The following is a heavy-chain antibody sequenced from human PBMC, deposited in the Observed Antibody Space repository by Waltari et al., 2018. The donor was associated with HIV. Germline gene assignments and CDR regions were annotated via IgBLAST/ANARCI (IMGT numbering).Heavy chain of an antibody. Sequence: EVQLVQSGAEVKKPGESLKISCKGSGYSFTSYWIGWVRQMPGKGLEWMGIIYPGDYDTRYSPSFQGQVTISADKSISTAYLQWSSLKASDTAMYYCARQLRAVAGGRGFDPWGQGTLVTVSS. D-gene: IGHD6-19*01. CDR1: GYSFTSYW. CDR2: IYPGDYDT. V-gene: IGHV5-51*01. CDR3: ARQLRAVAGGRGFDP. J-gene: IGHJ5*02.